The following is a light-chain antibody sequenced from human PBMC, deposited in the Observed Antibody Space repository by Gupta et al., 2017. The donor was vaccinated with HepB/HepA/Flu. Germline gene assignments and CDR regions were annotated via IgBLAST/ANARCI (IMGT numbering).Light chain of an antibody. CDR1: SSSIGTNT. V-gene: IGLV1-44*01. Sequence: QSVVTQPPSASATPGQRVTISCSGSSSSIGTNTVNWYQQLPGPAPKLLASVNNQRPSGVPDRFSCSKSGTSASLAITGLQSEDEADDYCEAWDDSQNSWVFGGGTKLTVL. J-gene: IGLJ2*01. CDR2: VNN. CDR3: EAWDDSQNSWV.